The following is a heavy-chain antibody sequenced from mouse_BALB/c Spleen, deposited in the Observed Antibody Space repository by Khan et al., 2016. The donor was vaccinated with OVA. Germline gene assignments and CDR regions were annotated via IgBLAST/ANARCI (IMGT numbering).Heavy chain of an antibody. CDR2: ISSGGDYT. J-gene: IGHJ3*01. V-gene: IGHV5-6*01. D-gene: IGHD4-1*01. Sequence: EVELVESGGDLVKPGGSLKLSCAASGFTFSSYSMSWVRQTPDKRLEWVASISSGGDYTYYPDSVKGRFTISRDNAKNTLYLQMSDLKSEDTAMYYCADQLTGSVAYWGQGTLVTVSA. CDR1: GFTFSSYS. CDR3: ADQLTGSVAY.